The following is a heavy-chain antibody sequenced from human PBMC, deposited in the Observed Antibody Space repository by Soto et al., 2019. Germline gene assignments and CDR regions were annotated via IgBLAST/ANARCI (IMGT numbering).Heavy chain of an antibody. Sequence: ESGGGVVQPGKSLRLSCAASGFTFNTYGMNWVRQAPGKGLEWVAVIWYDGSNKYYADSVKGRFTVSRDNSKNTLYLQMNSLRAEDTAVFYCARIMCTGGSCKPYNYYGMDVWGQGTTVTVSS. V-gene: IGHV3-33*01. CDR3: ARIMCTGGSCKPYNYYGMDV. CDR1: GFTFNTYG. D-gene: IGHD2-15*01. CDR2: IWYDGSNK. J-gene: IGHJ6*02.